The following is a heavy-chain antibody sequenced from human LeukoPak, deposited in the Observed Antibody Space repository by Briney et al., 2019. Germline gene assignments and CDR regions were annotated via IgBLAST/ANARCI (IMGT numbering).Heavy chain of an antibody. J-gene: IGHJ3*02. D-gene: IGHD3-9*01. CDR1: GFTFSSYE. Sequence: GGSLRLSCAASGFTFSSYEMNWVRQAPGKGLEWVSYISSSGSTIYYADSVKGRFTISRDNAKNSLYLQMNSLRAEDTAVYYCARGAAYYDILTGYSPGALDIWGQGTMVTVSS. V-gene: IGHV3-48*03. CDR3: ARGAAYYDILTGYSPGALDI. CDR2: ISSSGSTI.